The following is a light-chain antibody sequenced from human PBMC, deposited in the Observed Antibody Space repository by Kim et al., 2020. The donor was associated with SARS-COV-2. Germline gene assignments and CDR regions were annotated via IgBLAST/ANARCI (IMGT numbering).Light chain of an antibody. Sequence: DIKMTQSPSSLSASVGDRVTITYRASQGISNYLAWYQQKPGKLPNLLIYAASTLQSGVPSRFSGSGSGTDFTLTISSLQPEDVATYYCQKYNSAPWTFGQGTKVEIK. J-gene: IGKJ1*01. CDR2: AAS. CDR3: QKYNSAPWT. V-gene: IGKV1-27*01. CDR1: QGISNY.